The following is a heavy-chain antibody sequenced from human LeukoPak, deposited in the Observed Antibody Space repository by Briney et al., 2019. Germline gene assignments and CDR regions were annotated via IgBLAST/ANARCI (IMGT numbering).Heavy chain of an antibody. CDR1: GGSFSGYY. CDR3: ARGSRIAARWAAWFVGYMDV. J-gene: IGHJ6*03. CDR2: INHSGST. D-gene: IGHD6-6*01. Sequence: PSETLSLTCAVYGGSFSGYYWSWIRQPPGKGLEWIGQINHSGSTNYNPSLKSRVTISVDTSKSHFSLKLSSVTAADTAMYYCARGSRIAARWAAWFVGYMDVWGKGTTVTVSS. V-gene: IGHV4-34*01.